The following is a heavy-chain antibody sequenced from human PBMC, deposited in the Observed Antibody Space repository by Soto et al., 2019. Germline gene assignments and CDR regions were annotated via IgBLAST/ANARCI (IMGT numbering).Heavy chain of an antibody. D-gene: IGHD2-21*02. J-gene: IGHJ6*02. CDR1: GFTFSSYS. V-gene: IGHV3-21*01. Sequence: GSLRLSCAASGFTFSSYSMNWVRQAPGKGLEWVSSISSSSSYIYYADSVKGRFTISRDNAKNSLYLQMNSLRAEDTAVYYCARYGGNSGYYYYGMDVWGQGTTVTVSS. CDR2: ISSSSSYI. CDR3: ARYGGNSGYYYYGMDV.